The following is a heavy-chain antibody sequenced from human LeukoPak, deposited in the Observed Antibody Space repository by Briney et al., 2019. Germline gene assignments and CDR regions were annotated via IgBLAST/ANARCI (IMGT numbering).Heavy chain of an antibody. CDR3: ARGGRRLGELSLLGY. CDR2: IYYSGST. J-gene: IGHJ4*02. Sequence: PSETLSLTCTVSGGSISSSSYYWGWIRQPPGKGLEWIGSIYYSGSTYYNPSLKSRVTISVDTSKNQFSLKLSSVTAADTAVYYCARGGRRLGELSLLGYWGQGTLVTVSS. CDR1: GGSISSSSYY. D-gene: IGHD3-16*02. V-gene: IGHV4-39*01.